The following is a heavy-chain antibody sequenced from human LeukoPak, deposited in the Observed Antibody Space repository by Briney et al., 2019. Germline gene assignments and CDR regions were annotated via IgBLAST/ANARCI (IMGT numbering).Heavy chain of an antibody. D-gene: IGHD5-18*01. V-gene: IGHV1-8*03. CDR1: GHTFTSYD. Sequence: VASVKVSCKASGHTFTSYDINWVRQASGQGLEWMGWMNPNSGNTDYAQKFQGRVTFTRDTSITTAYMELSNLRSEDTAVYYCARGGYSYGYVPRPGDYWGQGTLVTVSS. J-gene: IGHJ4*02. CDR2: MNPNSGNT. CDR3: ARGGYSYGYVPRPGDY.